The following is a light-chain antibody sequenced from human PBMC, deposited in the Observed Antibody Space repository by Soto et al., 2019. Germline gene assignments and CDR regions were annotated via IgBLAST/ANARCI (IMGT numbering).Light chain of an antibody. J-gene: IGKJ4*01. Sequence: DIQMTQSPSSLSASVGDRVTITCRASQSISSYLNWYQQKPGKAPKLLIYAASSLQSGVPSRFSGTGSGTDFTLTISSLQPEDFATYYCQQSYSTPPTFGRGTKVAIK. CDR3: QQSYSTPPT. V-gene: IGKV1-39*01. CDR1: QSISSY. CDR2: AAS.